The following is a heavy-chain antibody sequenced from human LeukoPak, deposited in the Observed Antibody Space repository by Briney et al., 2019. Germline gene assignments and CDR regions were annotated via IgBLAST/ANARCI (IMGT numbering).Heavy chain of an antibody. D-gene: IGHD4-11*01. Sequence: AETLSLTWTVSGGSIGSHYWSWIRQPAGKGLEWIGRIYTSGSTNYNPSLKSRVTMSVDTSKNQFSLKLSSVTAADTAVCYCARDSYSNYFTRWGQGTLVTVSS. CDR2: IYTSGST. CDR1: GGSIGSHY. V-gene: IGHV4-4*07. J-gene: IGHJ4*02. CDR3: ARDSYSNYFTR.